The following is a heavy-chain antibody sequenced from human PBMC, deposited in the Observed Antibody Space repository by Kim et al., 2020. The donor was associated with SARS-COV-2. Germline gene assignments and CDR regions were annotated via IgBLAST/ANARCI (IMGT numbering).Heavy chain of an antibody. V-gene: IGHV4-34*01. CDR3: AREGGYCSSTSCYAPYFRYYYYGMDV. CDR1: GGSFSGYY. Sequence: SETLSLTCAVYGGSFSGYYWSWIRQPPGKGLEWIGEINHSGSTNYNPSLKSRVTISVDTSKNQFSLKLSSVTAADTAVYYCAREGGYCSSTSCYAPYFRYYYYGMDVWGQGTTVTVSS. CDR2: INHSGST. D-gene: IGHD2-2*01. J-gene: IGHJ6*02.